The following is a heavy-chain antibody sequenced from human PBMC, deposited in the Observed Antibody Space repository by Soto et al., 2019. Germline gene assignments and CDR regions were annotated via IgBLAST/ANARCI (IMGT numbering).Heavy chain of an antibody. Sequence: QVQLVQSGAEVKKPGASVKVSCKASGYTFTSYGISWVRQAPGQGLEWMGWISAYNGNTNYAQKLQGRVTMTTDTSTSTAYMELRSLRSDDTTVYYCARDSDDRYSSGLNFDYWGQGTLVTVSS. V-gene: IGHV1-18*01. CDR2: ISAYNGNT. CDR1: GYTFTSYG. J-gene: IGHJ4*02. D-gene: IGHD6-19*01. CDR3: ARDSDDRYSSGLNFDY.